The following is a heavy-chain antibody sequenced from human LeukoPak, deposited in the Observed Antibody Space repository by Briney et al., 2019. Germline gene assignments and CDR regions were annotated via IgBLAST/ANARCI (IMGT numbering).Heavy chain of an antibody. CDR2: IGTTSTNI. D-gene: IGHD2-15*01. CDR3: ARDSDKKAVDYYYYYYMDV. Sequence: GGSLRLSCAASGFTFRSYSMNWVRQAPGKGLEWVSYIGTTSTNIYYADSVKGRFTISRDNAKNSLYLQMNSLRAEDTAVYYCARDSDKKAVDYYYYYYMDVWGKGTTVTVSS. V-gene: IGHV3-21*04. J-gene: IGHJ6*03. CDR1: GFTFRSYS.